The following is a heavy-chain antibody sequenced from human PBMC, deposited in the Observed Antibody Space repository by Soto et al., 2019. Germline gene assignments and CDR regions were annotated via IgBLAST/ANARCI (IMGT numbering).Heavy chain of an antibody. Sequence: QVQLVQSGAEVKKPGSSVKVSCKASGGTFSSYTISWVRQAPGQGLEWMGRIIPILGIANYAQKFQGRVTITADKSTSTAYMELSSLRSEDTAVYYCARGVGEGYNPVDYWGQGTLVTVSS. CDR3: ARGVGEGYNPVDY. V-gene: IGHV1-69*02. D-gene: IGHD3-3*01. CDR2: IIPILGIA. J-gene: IGHJ4*02. CDR1: GGTFSSYT.